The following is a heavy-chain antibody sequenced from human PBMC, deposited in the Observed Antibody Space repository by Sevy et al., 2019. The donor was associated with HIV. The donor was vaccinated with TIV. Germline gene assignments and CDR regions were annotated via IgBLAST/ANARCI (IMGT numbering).Heavy chain of an antibody. J-gene: IGHJ4*02. CDR3: ARHVSYGDNIY. V-gene: IGHV4-39*01. D-gene: IGHD4-17*01. CDR2: FYYSGTT. CDR1: GGSISSSGYY. Sequence: SETLSLTCTVSGGSISSSGYYWGWIRQPPGKGLEWIGSFYYSGTTYYNPSLKSRVTISIDTSKNQFSLNLGSVTAADTAGYYCARHVSYGDNIYWGQGTLVTVSS.